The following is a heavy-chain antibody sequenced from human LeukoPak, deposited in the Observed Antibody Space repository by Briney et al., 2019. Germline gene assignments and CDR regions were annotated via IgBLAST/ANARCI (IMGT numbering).Heavy chain of an antibody. CDR1: GFTFSSFT. CDR3: AREMYAGWYFAFDI. V-gene: IGHV3-21*01. CDR2: ISNSGDYI. J-gene: IGHJ3*02. Sequence: GGSLRLSCTVSGFTFSSFTMNWVRQGPGKGLEWVASISNSGDYISYADSLKGRFTISRDNAKNSLFLQMSSPRAEDTAVYYCAREMYAGWYFAFDIWGQGTMVTVSS. D-gene: IGHD6-19*01.